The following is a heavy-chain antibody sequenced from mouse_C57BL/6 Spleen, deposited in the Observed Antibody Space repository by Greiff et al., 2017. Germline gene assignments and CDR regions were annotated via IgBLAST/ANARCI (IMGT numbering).Heavy chain of an antibody. CDR2: ISSGSSTI. Sequence: DVKLVESGGGLVKPGGSLKLSCAASGFTFSDYGMHWVRQAPEKGLEWVAYISSGSSTIYYADTVKGRFTISRDNAKNTLFLQMTSLRSEDTAMYYCARGLYYYGSSYPFDYWGQGTTLTVSS. J-gene: IGHJ2*01. CDR3: ARGLYYYGSSYPFDY. D-gene: IGHD1-1*01. CDR1: GFTFSDYG. V-gene: IGHV5-17*01.